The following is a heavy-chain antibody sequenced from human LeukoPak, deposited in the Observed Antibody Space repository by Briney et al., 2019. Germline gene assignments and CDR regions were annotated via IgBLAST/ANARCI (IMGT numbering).Heavy chain of an antibody. CDR3: VRDQGGAVSY. V-gene: IGHV3-7*01. Sequence: GALRLSCAASGFTFSNYWMSWVRQAPGKGLEWVANIKQDGSEKYYVDSVKGRFTISRDNAKNSLYLQMNSLRAEDTAVYYCVRDQGGAVSYWGQGTLVTVSS. CDR1: GFTFSNYW. D-gene: IGHD3-16*01. J-gene: IGHJ4*02. CDR2: IKQDGSEK.